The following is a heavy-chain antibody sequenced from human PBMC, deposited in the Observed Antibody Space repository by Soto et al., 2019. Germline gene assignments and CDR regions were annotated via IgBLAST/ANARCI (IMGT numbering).Heavy chain of an antibody. CDR3: ARVGAAATDFNFDY. D-gene: IGHD1-26*01. V-gene: IGHV4-34*01. CDR1: GGSFSGYY. J-gene: IGHJ4*02. CDR2: INHSGST. Sequence: SETLSLTCAVYGGSFSGYYWRWIRPPPGKGLEWIGEINHSGSTNYNPSLKSRVTISVDTSKNQFSLKLSSVTAADTAVYYCARVGAAATDFNFDYWGQGTLVTVSS.